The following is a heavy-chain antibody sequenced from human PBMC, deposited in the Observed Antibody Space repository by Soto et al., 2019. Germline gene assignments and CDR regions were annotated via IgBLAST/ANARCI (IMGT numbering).Heavy chain of an antibody. CDR3: ASYGSGSSPPAFDI. D-gene: IGHD3-10*01. V-gene: IGHV1-69*02. J-gene: IGHJ3*02. Sequence: SVKVSCKASGGTFSSYTISWVRQAPGQGLEWMGRIIPILGIANYAQKFQGRVTITADKSTSTAYMELSSLRSEDTAVYYCASYGSGSSPPAFDIWGQGTMVTVSS. CDR2: IIPILGIA. CDR1: GGTFSSYT.